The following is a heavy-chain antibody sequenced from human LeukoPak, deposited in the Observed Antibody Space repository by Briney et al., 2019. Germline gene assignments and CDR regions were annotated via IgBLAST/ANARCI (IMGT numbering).Heavy chain of an antibody. CDR1: GGSISSGGYY. D-gene: IGHD3-3*01. CDR3: ARVGSYYDFWSGYYPALSWFDP. Sequence: SETLSLTCTVSGGSISSGGYYWRWLRQPPGKGLEWIGYIYYSGSTNYNPSLKSRVTISVDTSKNQFSLKLSSVTAADTAVYYCARVGSYYDFWSGYYPALSWFDPWGQGTLVTVSS. V-gene: IGHV4-61*08. J-gene: IGHJ5*02. CDR2: IYYSGST.